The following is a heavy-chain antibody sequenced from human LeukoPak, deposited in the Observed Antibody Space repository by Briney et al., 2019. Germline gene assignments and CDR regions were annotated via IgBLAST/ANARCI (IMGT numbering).Heavy chain of an antibody. CDR3: ARDHDWAFDL. Sequence: HSGGSLRLSCEASGFPFGSYVMSWVRQAPGKGLEWIAYINHNAEMIFYPDFVKGRFSISRDNAKNSLYLQMNALRYEGTAIYYCARDHDWAFDLWGQGTLVTVSS. V-gene: IGHV3-48*02. D-gene: IGHD3-9*01. CDR2: INHNAEMI. J-gene: IGHJ4*02. CDR1: GFPFGSYV.